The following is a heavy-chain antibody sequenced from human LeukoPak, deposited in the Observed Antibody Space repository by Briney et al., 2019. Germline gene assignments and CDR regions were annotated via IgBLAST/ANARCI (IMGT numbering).Heavy chain of an antibody. J-gene: IGHJ4*02. Sequence: PSETLSLTCAVYGGSFSGYYWSWIRQPPGKGLEWIGEINHSGSTNYNPSLKSRVTISVDTSKNQFSLKLSSVTAADTAVYYCARGNYDSSGYPNLWYWGQGTLVTVSS. CDR1: GGSFSGYY. D-gene: IGHD3-22*01. CDR3: ARGNYDSSGYPNLWY. V-gene: IGHV4-34*01. CDR2: INHSGST.